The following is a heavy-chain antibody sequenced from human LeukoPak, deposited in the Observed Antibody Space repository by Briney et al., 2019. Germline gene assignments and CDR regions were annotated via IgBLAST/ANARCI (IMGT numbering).Heavy chain of an antibody. CDR1: GFIFSNYW. V-gene: IGHV3-7*01. CDR2: IKQDGSET. CDR3: AKDKGQWLDCFDY. D-gene: IGHD5-12*01. J-gene: IGHJ4*02. Sequence: GGSLRLSCATSGFIFSNYWMSWVRQAPGKGLEWVANIKQDGSETYYVDSVKGRFTISRDNSKNTLYLQMNSLRAEDTAVYYCAKDKGQWLDCFDYWGQGTLVTVSS.